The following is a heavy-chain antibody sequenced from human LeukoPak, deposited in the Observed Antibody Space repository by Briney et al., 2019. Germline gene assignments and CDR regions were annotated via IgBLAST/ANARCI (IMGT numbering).Heavy chain of an antibody. CDR2: ISAYNGNT. D-gene: IGHD3-22*01. J-gene: IGHJ4*02. Sequence: ASVKVSCKASGGTFSSYGISWVRQAPGQGLEWMGWISAYNGNTNYAQKLQGRVTMTTDTSTSTAYMELRSLRSDDTAVYYCARSLRPSHYYDSSGYLVDYWGQGTLVTVSS. CDR3: ARSLRPSHYYDSSGYLVDY. CDR1: GGTFSSYG. V-gene: IGHV1-18*01.